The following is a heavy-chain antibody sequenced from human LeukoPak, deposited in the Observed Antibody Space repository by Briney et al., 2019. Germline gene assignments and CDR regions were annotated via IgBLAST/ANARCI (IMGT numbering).Heavy chain of an antibody. V-gene: IGHV3-30*02. CDR1: GFTFSSYG. CDR2: IRYDGSNK. D-gene: IGHD2-2*01. J-gene: IGHJ4*02. Sequence: GGSLRLSGAASGFTFSSYGMHWVRQAPGKGLEGVAFIRYDGSNKYYADSVKGRFTISRDNSKNTLYLQMNSLRAEDTAVYYCAKVTSRTVYFDYWGQGTLVTVSS. CDR3: AKVTSRTVYFDY.